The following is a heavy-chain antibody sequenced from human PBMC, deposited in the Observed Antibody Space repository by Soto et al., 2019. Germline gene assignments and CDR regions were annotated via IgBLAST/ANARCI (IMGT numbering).Heavy chain of an antibody. Sequence: SETLSLTCTVSCGSISSGGYYWSWIRQHPGKGLEWIGYIYYSGSTYYNPSLKSRVTISVDTSKNQFSLKLSSVTAADTAVYYCARNYYYDSSAPGYWGQGTLVTVSS. CDR2: IYYSGST. CDR1: CGSISSGGYY. D-gene: IGHD3-22*01. V-gene: IGHV4-31*03. CDR3: ARNYYYDSSAPGY. J-gene: IGHJ4*02.